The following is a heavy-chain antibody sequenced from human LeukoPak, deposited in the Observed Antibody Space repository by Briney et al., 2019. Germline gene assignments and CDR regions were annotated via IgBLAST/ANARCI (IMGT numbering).Heavy chain of an antibody. J-gene: IGHJ6*02. V-gene: IGHV3-49*04. CDR2: IRSKANGGTT. D-gene: IGHD5-12*01. CDR1: GFTFGDYA. Sequence: QPGRSLRLSCTASGFTFGDYAMSWVRQAPGKGLEWVGFIRSKANGGTTEYAASVKGRFTISRDDSKSIAYLQMNSLKTEDTAVYYCTRDRGYTLAHYYYGMDVWGQGTTVTVSS. CDR3: TRDRGYTLAHYYYGMDV.